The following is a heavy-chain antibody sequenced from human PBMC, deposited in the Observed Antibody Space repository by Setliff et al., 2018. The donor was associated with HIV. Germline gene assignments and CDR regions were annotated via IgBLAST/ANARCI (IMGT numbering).Heavy chain of an antibody. D-gene: IGHD2-21*02. CDR3: ARGQGCGGGCHYAFEM. V-gene: IGHV4-39*01. CDR1: GGSIRSSGYS. Sequence: PSETLSLTCAVSGGSIRSSGYSWGWIRQPPGKGLEWIGSIYHSGNTYYMPSLQSRVTISVDMSKNQFSLNLNSVTAADTAVYYCARGQGCGGGCHYAFEMWGQGTMVTVSS. CDR2: IYHSGNT. J-gene: IGHJ3*02.